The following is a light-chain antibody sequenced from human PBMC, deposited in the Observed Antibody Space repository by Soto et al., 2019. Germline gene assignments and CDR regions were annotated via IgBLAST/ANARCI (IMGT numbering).Light chain of an antibody. CDR2: GAS. Sequence: LPQPQGTLSSSPAGRATLSCTASQSVSNNYLAWYQQKPGQAPRLLIYGASNRATGIPARFSGSGSGTEFTLTISRLEPEDFAVYYCQQYGSAGTFGQGTKVDIK. V-gene: IGKV3-20*01. J-gene: IGKJ1*01. CDR1: QSVSNNY. CDR3: QQYGSAGT.